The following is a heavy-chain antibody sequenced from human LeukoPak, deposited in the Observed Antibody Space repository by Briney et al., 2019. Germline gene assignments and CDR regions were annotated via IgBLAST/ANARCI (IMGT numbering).Heavy chain of an antibody. Sequence: GGSLRLSCAASGFTFSDYYMSWIRQAPGKGLEWVSYISSSSSYTNYADSVKGRFTISRDNAKNSLYLQMNNLRAEDTAVYYCARDSSAGLDPWGQGTLVTVSS. V-gene: IGHV3-11*06. CDR1: GFTFSDYY. J-gene: IGHJ5*02. D-gene: IGHD1-14*01. CDR2: ISSSSSYT. CDR3: ARDSSAGLDP.